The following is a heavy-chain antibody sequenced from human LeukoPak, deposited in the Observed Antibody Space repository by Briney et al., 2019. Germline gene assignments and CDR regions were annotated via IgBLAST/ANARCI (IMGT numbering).Heavy chain of an antibody. V-gene: IGHV1-18*01. J-gene: IGHJ4*02. CDR2: ISGYNGNT. D-gene: IGHD3-3*01. CDR3: AVHDFYSGGYHFDY. CDR1: GYTFTSYG. Sequence: ASVKVSCEASGYTFTSYGISWLRQAPGQGLEWLGWISGYNGNTNYAQKFQGRVTMTTDTPTSTAYMDLRSLKSDDTAVYYCAVHDFYSGGYHFDYWGQGSLVPVSS.